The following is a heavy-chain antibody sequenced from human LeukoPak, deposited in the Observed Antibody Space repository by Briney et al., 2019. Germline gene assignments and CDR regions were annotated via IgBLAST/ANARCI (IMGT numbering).Heavy chain of an antibody. CDR2: ISYDGSNK. V-gene: IGHV3-30*18. D-gene: IGHD3-3*01. CDR1: GFIFSSYS. Sequence: GGSLRLSCAASGFIFSSYSINWVRQAPGKGLEWVAVISYDGSNKYYADSVKGRFTISRDNSKNTLYLQMNSLRAEDTAVYYCAKDNERFLEWPSLDYWGQGTLVTVSS. CDR3: AKDNERFLEWPSLDY. J-gene: IGHJ4*02.